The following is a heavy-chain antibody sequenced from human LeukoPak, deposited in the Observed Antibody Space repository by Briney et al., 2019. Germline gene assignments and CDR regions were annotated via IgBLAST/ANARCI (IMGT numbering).Heavy chain of an antibody. Sequence: SETLSLTCAVYDESFSGYYWSWIRQPPGKGLEWIGEINHSGITNYNPSLKSRVTISVDTSKNQFSLKLSSVTAADTAVYYCARGGGSGWYVDDWGQGTLVTVSS. CDR1: DESFSGYY. V-gene: IGHV4-34*01. CDR3: ARGGGSGWYVDD. D-gene: IGHD6-19*01. J-gene: IGHJ4*02. CDR2: INHSGIT.